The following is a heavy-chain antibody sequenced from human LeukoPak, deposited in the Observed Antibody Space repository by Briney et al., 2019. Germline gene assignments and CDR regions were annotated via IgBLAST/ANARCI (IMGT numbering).Heavy chain of an antibody. V-gene: IGHV4-4*02. J-gene: IGHJ4*02. CDR1: GGSISNNNW. CDR2: IYHGGST. CDR3: ARGEERGSGTVHFDY. D-gene: IGHD3-10*01. Sequence: PSETLSLTCAVSGGSISNNNWWSWVRPPPGMGLEWIGEIYHGGSTNYNPSLKSGVTMSVDRSKNQFSLKLSSVTAADTAVYYCARGEERGSGTVHFDYWGQGTLVTVSS.